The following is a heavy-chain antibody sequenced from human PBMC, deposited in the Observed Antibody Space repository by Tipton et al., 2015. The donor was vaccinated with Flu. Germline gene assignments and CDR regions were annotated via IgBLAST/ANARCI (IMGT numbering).Heavy chain of an antibody. J-gene: IGHJ5*02. D-gene: IGHD6-13*01. Sequence: SLRLSCAASGFTFDDFAMHWVRQAPGKGLEWVSGITWNSETKGYADSVKGRFTISRDNVQKSLYLQMNGLRPEDTALYYCAKDGHSSSWYWFHPWGQGTLVTVSS. CDR3: AKDGHSSSWYWFHP. V-gene: IGHV3-9*01. CDR1: GFTFDDFA. CDR2: ITWNSETK.